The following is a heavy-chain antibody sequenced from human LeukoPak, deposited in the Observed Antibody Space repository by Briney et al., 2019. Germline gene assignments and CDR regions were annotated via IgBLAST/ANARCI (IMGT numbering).Heavy chain of an antibody. V-gene: IGHV4-39*07. Sequence: PSETLSLTCTVSGGSISSSSYYWGWIRQPPGKGLEWIGSIYYSGSTYYNPSLKSRVTISVDTSKNQFSLKLSSVTAADTAVYYCARASSGPSAFDIWGQGTMVTVSS. CDR3: ARASSGPSAFDI. CDR1: GGSISSSSYY. CDR2: IYYSGST. J-gene: IGHJ3*02. D-gene: IGHD3-22*01.